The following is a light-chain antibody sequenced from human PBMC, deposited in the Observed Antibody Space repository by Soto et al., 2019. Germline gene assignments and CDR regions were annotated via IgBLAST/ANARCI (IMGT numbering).Light chain of an antibody. J-gene: IGLJ3*02. Sequence: QSVLTQPPSVSGAPGQRVTISCTGSRSNIGAGYDVHWYQQVPGTAPKLLIYGSTNRPSGVPDRFSGSKSGTSASLAITGLQAEDEADYYCQSYDSSLSIWVFGGGTKVTVL. CDR3: QSYDSSLSIWV. CDR1: RSNIGAGYD. CDR2: GST. V-gene: IGLV1-40*01.